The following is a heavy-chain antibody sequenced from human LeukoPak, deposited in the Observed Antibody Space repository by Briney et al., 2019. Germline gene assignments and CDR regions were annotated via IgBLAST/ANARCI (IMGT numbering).Heavy chain of an antibody. CDR2: ISFDGSNK. J-gene: IGHJ4*02. V-gene: IGHV3-30*18. CDR3: AKDVNPGYYDSSGYYY. Sequence: GTSLRLSCAGSGFTFSSYGVHWVRQAPGKGLEWMAVISFDGSNKNYADSVKGRFTISRDNSKNTLYLQMNSLRAEDTAVYYCAKDVNPGYYDSSGYYYWGQGTLVTVSS. D-gene: IGHD3-22*01. CDR1: GFTFSSYG.